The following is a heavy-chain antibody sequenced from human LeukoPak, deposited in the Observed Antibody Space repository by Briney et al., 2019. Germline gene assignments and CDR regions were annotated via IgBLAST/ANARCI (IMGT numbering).Heavy chain of an antibody. J-gene: IGHJ4*02. CDR3: ARGRSSTSCPVDY. D-gene: IGHD2-2*01. V-gene: IGHV4-30-4*01. CDR1: GGSISSGDYY. Sequence: PSQTLSLTCTVSGGSISSGDYYWSWIRQPPGKGLEWIGYIYYSGSTYYNPSLKSRVTISVDTSKNQFSLKLSSVTAADTAVYYCARGRSSTSCPVDYWGQGTLVTVSS. CDR2: IYYSGST.